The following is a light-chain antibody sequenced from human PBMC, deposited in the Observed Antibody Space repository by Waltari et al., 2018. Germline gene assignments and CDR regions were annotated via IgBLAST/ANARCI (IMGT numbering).Light chain of an antibody. Sequence: LVLTQSPDPLSLSPGERATLSCRASQSVTSISLAWYQQKPGQAPRLLIYGTSTRATGFPDRFSGSGSGTDFTLPISRLEPEDSAVYHCQQYDGSAVTFGGGTKVEIK. J-gene: IGKJ4*01. CDR1: QSVTSIS. CDR3: QQYDGSAVT. CDR2: GTS. V-gene: IGKV3-20*01.